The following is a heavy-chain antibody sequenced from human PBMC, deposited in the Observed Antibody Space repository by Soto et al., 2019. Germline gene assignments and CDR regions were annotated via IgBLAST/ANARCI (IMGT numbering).Heavy chain of an antibody. V-gene: IGHV1-18*01. CDR3: ARDGNCSSTSCYSWDYYYYSGMDV. CDR1: GYTFTSYG. CDR2: ISAYNGNT. D-gene: IGHD2-2*02. J-gene: IGHJ6*02. Sequence: ASVKVSCKASGYTFTSYGISWVRQAPGQGLEWMGWISAYNGNTNYAQKLQGRVTMTTDTSTSTAYMELRSLRSDDTAVYYCARDGNCSSTSCYSWDYYYYSGMDVWGQGTTVTVS.